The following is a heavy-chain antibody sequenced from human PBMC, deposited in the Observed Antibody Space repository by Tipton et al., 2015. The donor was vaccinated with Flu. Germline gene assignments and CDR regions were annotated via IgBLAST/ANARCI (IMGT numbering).Heavy chain of an antibody. CDR1: GGSISTINYY. J-gene: IGHJ5*02. D-gene: IGHD2-15*01. V-gene: IGHV4-39*07. CDR2: IYYNRHI. CDR3: ARACGSGGNRWFDP. Sequence: TLSLTCTVSGGSISTINYYWGWIRQPPGKGLEWIGKIYYNRHIYYNPSLKSRVTISVDTSKDQFSLNLSSVTAADTAVYYCARACGSGGNRWFDPWGQGALVTVSS.